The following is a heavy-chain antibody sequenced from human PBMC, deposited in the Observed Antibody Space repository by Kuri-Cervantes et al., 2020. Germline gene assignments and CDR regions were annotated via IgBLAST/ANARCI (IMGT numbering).Heavy chain of an antibody. J-gene: IGHJ4*02. CDR3: GRSSTGMPLDC. CDR2: IKQDGSEK. D-gene: IGHD1-1*01. V-gene: IGHV3-7*01. CDR1: GLPFSRNG. Sequence: GESLKISCAASGLPFSRNGAHWVRQAPGKGLEWVATIKQDGSEKFYVDSVRGRFTISRDNAKNSLYLQMDSLRAEDTAVYYCGRSSTGMPLDCWGQGTLVTVSS.